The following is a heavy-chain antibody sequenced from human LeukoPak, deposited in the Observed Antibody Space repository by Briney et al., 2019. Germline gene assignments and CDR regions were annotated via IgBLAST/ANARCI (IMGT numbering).Heavy chain of an antibody. Sequence: GGSLRLSCTVSGFTVSTYTIHWVRQAPGEGLQWVSLLSHDGGVRYGDSVKGRFTISRDNSKNTLYLQMNSLRAGDTAVYYCARDYLCAFDIWGQGTMVTVSS. CDR3: ARDYLCAFDI. CDR2: LSHDGGVR. CDR1: GFTVSTYT. D-gene: IGHD5-12*01. V-gene: IGHV3-30*04. J-gene: IGHJ3*02.